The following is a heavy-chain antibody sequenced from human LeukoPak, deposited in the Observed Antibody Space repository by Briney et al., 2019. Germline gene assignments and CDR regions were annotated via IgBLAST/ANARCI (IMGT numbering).Heavy chain of an antibody. V-gene: IGHV4-34*01. CDR3: ARGGEWLYDY. CDR2: INHSGST. D-gene: IGHD3-3*01. J-gene: IGHJ4*02. CDR1: GGSFSGYY. Sequence: SETLSLTCAVYGGSFSGYYWSWIRQPPGKGLEWIGEINHSGSTNYNPSLKSRVTISVDTSKNQLSLKLSSVTAADTAVYYCARGGEWLYDYWGQGTLVTVSS.